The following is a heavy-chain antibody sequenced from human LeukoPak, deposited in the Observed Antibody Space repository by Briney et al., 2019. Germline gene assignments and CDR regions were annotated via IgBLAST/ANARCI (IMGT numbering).Heavy chain of an antibody. Sequence: GGSLRLSCAASGFTFSSYGMPWVRQAPGKGLEWVAVISYDGSNKYYADSVKGRFTISRDNSKNTLYLQMNSLRAEDTAVYYCAKADFWSGYQSDYWGQGTLVTVSS. J-gene: IGHJ4*02. D-gene: IGHD3-3*01. CDR3: AKADFWSGYQSDY. V-gene: IGHV3-30*18. CDR1: GFTFSSYG. CDR2: ISYDGSNK.